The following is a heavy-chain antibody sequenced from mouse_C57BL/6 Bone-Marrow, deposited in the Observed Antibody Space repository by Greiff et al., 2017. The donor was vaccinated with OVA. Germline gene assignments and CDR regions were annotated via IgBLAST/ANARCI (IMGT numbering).Heavy chain of an antibody. CDR3: ARWGGNPFAY. CDR2: IDPETGGT. Sequence: VQLQQSGAELVRPGASVTLSCKASGYTFTDYEMHWVKQTPVHGLEWIGAIDPETGGTAYNQKFKSKATLTVDTSSSTAYMQLSSLTSEDSAVYYCARWGGNPFAYWGQGTLVTVSA. V-gene: IGHV1-15*01. CDR1: GYTFTDYE. D-gene: IGHD1-1*02. J-gene: IGHJ3*01.